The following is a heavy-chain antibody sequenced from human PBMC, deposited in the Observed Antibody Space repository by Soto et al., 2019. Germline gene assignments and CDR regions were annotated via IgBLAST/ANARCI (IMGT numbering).Heavy chain of an antibody. V-gene: IGHV1-69*13. D-gene: IGHD3-22*01. CDR2: IIPIFGTA. J-gene: IGHJ4*02. CDR1: GCTFSSYA. CDR3: ASLPQGSGYYYFDY. Sequence: ASVKVSCKASGCTFSSYAISWVRQAPGQGLEWMGGIIPIFGTANYAQKFQGRVTITADESTSTAYMELSSLRSEDTAVYYCASLPQGSGYYYFDYWGQGTLVTVSS.